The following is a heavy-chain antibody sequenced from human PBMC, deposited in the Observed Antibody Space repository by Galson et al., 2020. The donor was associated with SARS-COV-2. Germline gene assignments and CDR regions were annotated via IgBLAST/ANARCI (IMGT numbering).Heavy chain of an antibody. CDR2: ISYDGSNK. V-gene: IGHV3-30*04. D-gene: IGHD5-18*01. CDR3: ARGSGYSYGVYQNNYYYYYMDV. J-gene: IGHJ6*03. Sequence: GESLKISCTASGFTFSSYAMHWVRQAPGKGLEWVAVISYDGSNKYYADSVKGRFTISRDNSKNTLCLQMNSLRVEDTAVYYCARGSGYSYGVYQNNYYYYYMDVWGKGTTVTVSS. CDR1: GFTFSSYA.